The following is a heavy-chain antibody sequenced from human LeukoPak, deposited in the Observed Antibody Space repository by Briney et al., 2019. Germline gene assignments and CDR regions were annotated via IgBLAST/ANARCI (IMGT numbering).Heavy chain of an antibody. Sequence: GGSLRLSCAASGFTFSTYWMSWVRQAPGKGLEWVANIKQDGSEKYYVDSVKGRFTISRDNAKNSLYLQMNSLRAEDTAVYYCARDRGTYYYDTTSHYDAFDIWGQGTMVTVSS. D-gene: IGHD3-22*01. V-gene: IGHV3-7*01. CDR1: GFTFSTYW. CDR3: ARDRGTYYYDTTSHYDAFDI. J-gene: IGHJ3*02. CDR2: IKQDGSEK.